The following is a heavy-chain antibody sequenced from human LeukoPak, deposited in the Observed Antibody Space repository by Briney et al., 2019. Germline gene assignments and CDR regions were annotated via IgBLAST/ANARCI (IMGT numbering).Heavy chain of an antibody. D-gene: IGHD1-14*01. J-gene: IGHJ4*02. V-gene: IGHV4-59*01. CDR2: IYYSGST. CDR1: GFTFSSSA. CDR3: AREVAGTPFIDY. Sequence: GSLRLSCEASGFTFSSSAMSWIRQPPGKGLEWIGYIYYSGSTNYNPSLKSRVTISVDTSKNQFSLKLSSVTAADTAVYYCAREVAGTPFIDYWGQGTLVTVSS.